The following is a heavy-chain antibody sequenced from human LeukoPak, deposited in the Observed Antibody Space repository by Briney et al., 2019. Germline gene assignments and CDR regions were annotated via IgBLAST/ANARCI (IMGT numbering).Heavy chain of an antibody. V-gene: IGHV3-23*01. J-gene: IGHJ4*02. Sequence: GGSLTLSCAASGFTFSSYAMSWFRQAPGKGLGWVSAINCSGGSTYYADSVKGRFTIARDNSTNTLYLQMTSLRAEDTAVYYWAKDRWARNGIAVAGPFNYWGQETLVTVSS. CDR3: AKDRWARNGIAVAGPFNY. CDR1: GFTFSSYA. D-gene: IGHD6-19*01. CDR2: INCSGGST.